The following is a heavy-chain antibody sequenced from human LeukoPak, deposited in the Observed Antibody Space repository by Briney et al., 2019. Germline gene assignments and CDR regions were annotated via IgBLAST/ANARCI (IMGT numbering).Heavy chain of an antibody. CDR3: ARAVPMVRGPIYYYGMDV. J-gene: IGHJ6*02. CDR1: GGSISSSNW. V-gene: IGHV4-4*02. D-gene: IGHD3-10*01. Sequence: SETLSLTCAVSGGSISSSNWWSWVRQPPGKGLEWIGEIYHSGSTNYNPSLKSRVTISVDKSKNQFSLKLSSVTAADTAVYYCARAVPMVRGPIYYYGMDVWGQGTTVTVSS. CDR2: IYHSGST.